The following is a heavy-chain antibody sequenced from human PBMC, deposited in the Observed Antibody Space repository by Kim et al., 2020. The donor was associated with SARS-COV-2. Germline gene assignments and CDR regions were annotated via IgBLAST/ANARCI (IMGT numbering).Heavy chain of an antibody. CDR1: GFTFSNAW. J-gene: IGHJ4*02. V-gene: IGHV3-15*01. CDR3: TTGLVGATIDADY. Sequence: GSLRLSCAASGFTFSNAWMSWVRQAPGKGLEWVGRIKSKTDGGTTDYAAPVKGRFTISRDDSKNTLYLQMNSLKTEDTAVYYCTTGLVGATIDADYWGQGTLVTVSS. CDR2: IKSKTDGGTT. D-gene: IGHD1-26*01.